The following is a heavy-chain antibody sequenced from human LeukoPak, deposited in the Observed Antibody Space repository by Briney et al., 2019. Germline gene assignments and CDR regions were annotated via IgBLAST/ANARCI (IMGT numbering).Heavy chain of an antibody. CDR3: AREVPYDTSRYYQPFDY. CDR2: ISAYNGNT. J-gene: IGHJ4*02. V-gene: IGHV1-18*04. CDR1: GYTFTGYY. Sequence: ASVKVSCKASGYTFTGYYMHWVRQAPGQGLEWMGWISAYNGNTNYAQKLRGRVTMTTDTSTSTAYMNLRSLRSDDTAVYYCAREVPYDTSRYYQPFDYWGQGTLVTVSS. D-gene: IGHD3-22*01.